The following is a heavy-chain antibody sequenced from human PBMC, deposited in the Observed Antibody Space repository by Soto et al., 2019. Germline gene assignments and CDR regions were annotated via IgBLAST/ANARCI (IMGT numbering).Heavy chain of an antibody. V-gene: IGHV3-33*01. D-gene: IGHD3-3*01. Sequence: GGSLRLSCAASGFTFSSYGMHWVRQAPGKGLEWVAVIWYDGSNKYYADSVKGRFTISRDNSKNTLYLQMNSLRAEDTAVYYCARDLDWSPWAFDIWGQGTMVTVSS. CDR3: ARDLDWSPWAFDI. CDR1: GFTFSSYG. J-gene: IGHJ3*02. CDR2: IWYDGSNK.